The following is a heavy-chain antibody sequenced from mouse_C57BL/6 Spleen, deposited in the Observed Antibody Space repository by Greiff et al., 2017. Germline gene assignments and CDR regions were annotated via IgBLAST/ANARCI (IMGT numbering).Heavy chain of an antibody. CDR2: IYPGDGDT. V-gene: IGHV1-82*01. Sequence: VKVVESGPELVKPGASVKISCKASGYAFSSSWMNWVKQRPGKGLEWIGRIYPGDGDTNYNGKFKGKATLTADKSSSTAYMQLSSLTSEDSAVYFCAREEGGYGKLYFDYWGQGTTLTVSS. CDR3: AREEGGYGKLYFDY. CDR1: GYAFSSSW. J-gene: IGHJ2*01. D-gene: IGHD2-10*02.